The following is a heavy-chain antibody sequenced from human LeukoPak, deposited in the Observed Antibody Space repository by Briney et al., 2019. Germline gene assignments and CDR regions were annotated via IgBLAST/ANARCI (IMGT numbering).Heavy chain of an antibody. J-gene: IGHJ4*02. CDR2: ITSSGSTI. D-gene: IGHD6-19*01. Sequence: GGSLRLSCAASGFTFSDYYMSWIRQAPGKGLEWVSYITSSGSTIYYADSVRGRFTISRDNAKNSLYQQMNSLRAEDTAVYYCARYSSDWDIDSWGQGTLVTVSS. CDR1: GFTFSDYY. V-gene: IGHV3-11*04. CDR3: ARYSSDWDIDS.